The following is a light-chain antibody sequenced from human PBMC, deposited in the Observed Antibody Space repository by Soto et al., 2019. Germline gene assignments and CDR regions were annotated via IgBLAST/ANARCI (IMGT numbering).Light chain of an antibody. V-gene: IGKV1-17*01. CDR1: QGIRNY. CDR2: AAS. Sequence: DIQMTQSPSSLSESVGDRVTITCRASQGIRNYLGWYQQKPGKAPKRLIYAASSLQSGVPSRFSGSGSGTEFTLTISSLQPEDFATYYCLQHKSYPWTFGQGTKVEI. J-gene: IGKJ1*01. CDR3: LQHKSYPWT.